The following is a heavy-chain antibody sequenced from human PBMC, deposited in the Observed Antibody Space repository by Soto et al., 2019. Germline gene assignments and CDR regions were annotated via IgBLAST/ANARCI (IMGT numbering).Heavy chain of an antibody. CDR3: ASHYDMWSGYLSPVDY. CDR2: IDTSGTKI. D-gene: IGHD3-3*01. Sequence: QVQLVESGGDLVKPGGSLRLSCAASGYTFSDYYMSWIRQAPGKGLEWISYIDTSGTKIYYADSVKGRFTITRDNDNNAMDLEMNSLRDEDTAVYYCASHYDMWSGYLSPVDYWGQGTLVTVSS. V-gene: IGHV3-11*01. CDR1: GYTFSDYY. J-gene: IGHJ4*02.